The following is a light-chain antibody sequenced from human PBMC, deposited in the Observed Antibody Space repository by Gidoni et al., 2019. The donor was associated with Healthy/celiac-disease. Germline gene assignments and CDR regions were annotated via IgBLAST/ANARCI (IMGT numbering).Light chain of an antibody. Sequence: DIQMTQSPASVSASIGDRVTITCRARQGISIWLAWYQQKPGNAPKLLIYTASILQSGVPSRFSGSGSGTDFTLTINSLQPEDFATYYCQQANSFPVTFGQGTRLEIK. CDR3: QQANSFPVT. CDR1: QGISIW. CDR2: TAS. V-gene: IGKV1-12*01. J-gene: IGKJ5*01.